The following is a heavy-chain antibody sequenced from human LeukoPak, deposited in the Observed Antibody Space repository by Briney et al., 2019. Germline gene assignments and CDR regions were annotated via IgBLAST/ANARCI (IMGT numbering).Heavy chain of an antibody. CDR2: IYYSGST. J-gene: IGHJ6*02. Sequence: SGPTLVNPTQTLTLTCTFSGFSLRTSGMCVSWIRQPPGKGLEWIGYIYYSGSTNYNPSLKSRVTISVDTSKNQFSLKLSSVTAADTAAYYCARIYGSGTLYGMDVWGQGTTVTVSS. CDR1: GFSLRTSGMC. D-gene: IGHD3-10*01. CDR3: ARIYGSGTLYGMDV. V-gene: IGHV4-61*08.